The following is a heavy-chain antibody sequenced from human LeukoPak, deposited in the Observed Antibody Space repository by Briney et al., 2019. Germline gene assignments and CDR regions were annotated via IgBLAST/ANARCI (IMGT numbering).Heavy chain of an antibody. V-gene: IGHV4-39*01. CDR2: IYYSGST. CDR3: AITYSSSWSYYYYGMDV. D-gene: IGHD6-13*01. Sequence: SETLSLTCTVSGGSISSGSYYWGWIRQPPGKGLEWIGSIYYSGSTYYNPSLKSRVTISVDTSKNQFSLKLSSVTAADTAVYYCAITYSSSWSYYYYGMDVWGQGTTVTVSS. J-gene: IGHJ6*02. CDR1: GGSISSGSYY.